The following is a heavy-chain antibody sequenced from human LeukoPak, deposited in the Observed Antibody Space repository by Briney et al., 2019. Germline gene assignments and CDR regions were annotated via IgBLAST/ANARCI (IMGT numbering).Heavy chain of an antibody. CDR2: VYYSGNA. D-gene: IGHD2-8*01. CDR3: ARVGNGHFDY. V-gene: IGHV4-59*01. J-gene: IGHJ4*02. Sequence: SETLSLTCIVSGGAISSYYWSWIRNPPRKRPEWVGYVYYSGNANYNPYLKIRGPISISMSKNQFSLNLSFMPAAATALTTYARVGNGHFDYWGQGTLVTVSS. CDR1: GGAISSYY.